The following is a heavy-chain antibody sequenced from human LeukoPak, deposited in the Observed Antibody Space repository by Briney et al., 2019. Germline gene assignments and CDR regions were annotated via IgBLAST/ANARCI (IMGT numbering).Heavy chain of an antibody. V-gene: IGHV1-18*04. CDR3: ARDSEQWLGRIDY. CDR1: GYTFTGYY. D-gene: IGHD6-19*01. J-gene: IGHJ4*02. Sequence: ASVKVSCKASGYTFTGYYMHWVRQAPGQGLEWMGWISAYNGNTNYAQKLQGRVTMTTDTSTSTAYMELRSLRSDDTAVYYCARDSEQWLGRIDYWGQGTLVTVSS. CDR2: ISAYNGNT.